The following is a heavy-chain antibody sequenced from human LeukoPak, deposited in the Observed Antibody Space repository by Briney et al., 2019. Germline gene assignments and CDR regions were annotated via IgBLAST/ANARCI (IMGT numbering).Heavy chain of an antibody. Sequence: GGSLRLSCAASGFTFRSYAMSWVRQAPGKRLEWVSGISGSGGSTYYADSVKGRFTISRDNSKNTLYLQMNSLRAEDTAVYYCAKALGVTLYFDYWGQGTLVTVSS. CDR1: GFTFRSYA. D-gene: IGHD2-21*02. V-gene: IGHV3-23*01. CDR3: AKALGVTLYFDY. CDR2: ISGSGGST. J-gene: IGHJ4*02.